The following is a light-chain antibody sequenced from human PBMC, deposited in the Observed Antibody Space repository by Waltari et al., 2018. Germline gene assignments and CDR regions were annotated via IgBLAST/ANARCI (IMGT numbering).Light chain of an antibody. CDR2: DAS. J-gene: IGKJ1*01. CDR3: QQRNTWPRT. CDR1: QSVGTS. V-gene: IGKV3-11*01. Sequence: FFLTQSPATLSVSAGERAALSCTASQSVGTSLAWYQHRAGQAPRLLIYDASKRAAGVPARFSGRGSGTDFTLVIDTLEPEDFAVYYCQQRNTWPRTFGQGTKVEI.